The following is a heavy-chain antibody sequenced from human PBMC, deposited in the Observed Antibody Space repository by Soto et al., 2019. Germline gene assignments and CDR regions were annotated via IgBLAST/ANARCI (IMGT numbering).Heavy chain of an antibody. CDR1: GGSFSGYY. CDR2: INHSGSN. Sequence: QVQLQQWGAGLLKPSETLSLTCAVYGGSFSGYYWSWIRQPPGKGLEWIGEINHSGSNNYNPSLKSRVTISVDTSKNQFSLKLSSGTAADTAVYYCARGNGSRNWARYYYYMDVWGKGTTVTVSS. J-gene: IGHJ6*03. V-gene: IGHV4-34*01. D-gene: IGHD7-27*01. CDR3: ARGNGSRNWARYYYYMDV.